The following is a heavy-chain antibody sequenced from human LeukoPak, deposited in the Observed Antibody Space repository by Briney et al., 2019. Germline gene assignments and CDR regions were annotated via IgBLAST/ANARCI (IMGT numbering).Heavy chain of an antibody. CDR2: IHYSGKT. Sequence: AETLSLTCNVSGDSIRSYYWSWIRQTPGKGLEWVGYIHYSGKTNYKSSLRSRVTISVDTSKTQFSLKLSFVTAADTAVYYCARRLYSGAFDLWGPGTMVTVSS. D-gene: IGHD3-10*01. CDR3: ARRLYSGAFDL. V-gene: IGHV4-59*01. CDR1: GDSIRSYY. J-gene: IGHJ3*01.